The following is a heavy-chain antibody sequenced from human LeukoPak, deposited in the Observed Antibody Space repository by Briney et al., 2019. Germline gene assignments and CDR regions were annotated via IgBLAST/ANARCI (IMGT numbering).Heavy chain of an antibody. V-gene: IGHV4-59*01. CDR1: GGSISSYY. CDR3: ARGGIYCSSTSCPVVLYYYYGMDV. Sequence: SETLSLTCTVSGGSISSYYWSWIRQPPGEGLEWIGYIYYGGSTNYNPSLKSRVTISIDTSKNQFSLKLSSVTAADTAVYYCARGGIYCSSTSCPVVLYYYYGMDVWGQGTTVTVSS. J-gene: IGHJ6*02. CDR2: IYYGGST. D-gene: IGHD2-2*01.